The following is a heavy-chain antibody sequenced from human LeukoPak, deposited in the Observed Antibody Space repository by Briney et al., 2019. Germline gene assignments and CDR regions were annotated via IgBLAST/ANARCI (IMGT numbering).Heavy chain of an antibody. Sequence: AGASLQISCKGAGSFFTSYWIGWVRQLPGKGLEWMGIIYPGDSDTRYSPSFQGQVTISADKSISTAYLQWSSLKASDTAMYYCARPSYYDSSGYYPYYFDYWGQGTLVTVSS. V-gene: IGHV5-51*01. CDR2: IYPGDSDT. CDR1: GSFFTSYW. D-gene: IGHD3-22*01. J-gene: IGHJ4*02. CDR3: ARPSYYDSSGYYPYYFDY.